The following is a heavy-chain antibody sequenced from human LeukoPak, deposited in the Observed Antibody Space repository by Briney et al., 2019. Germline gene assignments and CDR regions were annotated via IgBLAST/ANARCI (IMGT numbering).Heavy chain of an antibody. J-gene: IGHJ4*02. CDR1: GFTFSTYA. CDR3: AKGRCSGGSCYGRGFDY. Sequence: GGSLRLSCAASGFTFSTYALNWVHQAPGKGLEWVSGLSGSGGSTYYADSVKGRFTISRDNAKNTLYLQMNSLRAEDTAVYYCAKGRCSGGSCYGRGFDYWGQGTLVTVSS. V-gene: IGHV3-23*01. D-gene: IGHD2-15*01. CDR2: LSGSGGST.